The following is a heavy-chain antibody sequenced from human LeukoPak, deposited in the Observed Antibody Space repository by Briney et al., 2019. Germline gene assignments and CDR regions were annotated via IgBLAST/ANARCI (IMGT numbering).Heavy chain of an antibody. V-gene: IGHV3-23*01. Sequence: QPGGSLRLSCAASGFTFSSYGMSWVRQAPGKGLEWVSAISGSGGSTYYADSVKGRFTISRDNSKNTLYLQMNSLRAEDTAVYYCAKESPYYYDSSDFFPPDYWGQGTLVTVSS. D-gene: IGHD3-22*01. CDR3: AKESPYYYDSSDFFPPDY. CDR2: ISGSGGST. J-gene: IGHJ4*02. CDR1: GFTFSSYG.